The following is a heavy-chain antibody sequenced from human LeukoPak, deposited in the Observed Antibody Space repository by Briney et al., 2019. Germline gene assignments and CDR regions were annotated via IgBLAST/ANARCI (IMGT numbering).Heavy chain of an antibody. CDR3: ASLSLGHY. V-gene: IGHV3-53*01. J-gene: IGHJ4*02. Sequence: GGSLRLSCAASGFTVSNNCMSWVRQAPGKGLEWVSVIYSGGSTYYADSVKGRFAISRDTSKNTLSLQMNSLRAEDTAVYYCASLSLGHYWGQGTLVTVSS. CDR1: GFTVSNNC. D-gene: IGHD6-6*01. CDR2: IYSGGST.